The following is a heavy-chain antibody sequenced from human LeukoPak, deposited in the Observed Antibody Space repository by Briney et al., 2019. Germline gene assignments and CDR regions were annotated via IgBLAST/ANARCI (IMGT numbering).Heavy chain of an antibody. V-gene: IGHV1-2*02. CDR3: ARVTGQNNDAFDI. D-gene: IGHD2-8*02. Sequence: ASVKVSCKASGYTFTAYYIHWVRRAPGQGPEWLGWIYPNTGDTRFPQKFQGRVTMTRDTSISTAYMELTRLRSDDTAVYYCARVTGQNNDAFDIWGQGTMVTVSS. J-gene: IGHJ3*02. CDR2: IYPNTGDT. CDR1: GYTFTAYY.